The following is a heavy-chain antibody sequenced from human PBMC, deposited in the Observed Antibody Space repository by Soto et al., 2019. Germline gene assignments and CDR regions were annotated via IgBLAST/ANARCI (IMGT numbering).Heavy chain of an antibody. D-gene: IGHD6-19*01. Sequence: SETLSLTCTVSGGSISSYYWSWIRQPPGKGLEWIGYIYYSGSTNYNPSLKSRVTISVDTSKNQFSLTLSSVTAADTAVYYCARAGAVSGSPLYYYYGMDVWGQGTSVIVS. CDR1: GGSISSYY. V-gene: IGHV4-59*01. J-gene: IGHJ6*02. CDR2: IYYSGST. CDR3: ARAGAVSGSPLYYYYGMDV.